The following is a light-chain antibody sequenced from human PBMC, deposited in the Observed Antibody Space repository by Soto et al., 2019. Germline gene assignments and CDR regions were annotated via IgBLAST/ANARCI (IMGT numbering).Light chain of an antibody. V-gene: IGKV3-20*01. Sequence: EIVLTQSPGTLSLSPGERATLSCRASQSVSSSYLTWYQQKPGQAPRLLIYGASSRATGIPDRFSGSGSGTDSNLTISSLEPEDFAVYYCQQYGSSPITFGQGTRLEIK. CDR2: GAS. CDR3: QQYGSSPIT. J-gene: IGKJ5*01. CDR1: QSVSSSY.